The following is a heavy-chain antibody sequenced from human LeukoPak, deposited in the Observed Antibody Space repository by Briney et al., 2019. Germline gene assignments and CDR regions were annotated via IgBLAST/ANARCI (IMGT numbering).Heavy chain of an antibody. V-gene: IGHV3-53*05. J-gene: IGHJ5*02. CDR3: ARNWFGP. CDR1: GFTVSSDY. Sequence: GGSLRLSCAVSGFTVSSDYISWGCGGPGKGLDWVSVIYNGGSTNYADSVKGRFTITRDKPKNTVYLQMNSLRFEDTAMYYCARNWFGPWGQGTLVTVSS. CDR2: IYNGGST.